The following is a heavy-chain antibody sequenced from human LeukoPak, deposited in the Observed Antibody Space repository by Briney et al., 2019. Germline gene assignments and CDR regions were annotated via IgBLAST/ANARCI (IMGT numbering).Heavy chain of an antibody. CDR3: ARVRVVVVTATTYGMDV. Sequence: PGGSLRLSCAASGFTFSSYAMSWVRQAPGKGLEWVSTISGSGGTTNYADSVKGRFTIFRDNFKNTLYLQMNSLRAEDTAVYYCARVRVVVVTATTYGMDVWGQGTTVTVSS. V-gene: IGHV3-23*01. J-gene: IGHJ6*02. CDR1: GFTFSSYA. CDR2: ISGSGGTT. D-gene: IGHD2-21*02.